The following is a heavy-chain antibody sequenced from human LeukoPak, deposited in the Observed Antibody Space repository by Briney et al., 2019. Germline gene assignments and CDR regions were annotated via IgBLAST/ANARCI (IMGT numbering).Heavy chain of an antibody. J-gene: IGHJ4*02. CDR1: GGSISSSSYY. Sequence: SETLSLTCTVSGGSISSSSYYWGWIRQPPGKGLEWIGSIYYSGSTYYNPSLKSRVTISVDTSKNQFSLKLSSVTAADTAVYYCARVSIDDSSGYYHSTFDYWGQGTLVTVSS. D-gene: IGHD3-22*01. V-gene: IGHV4-39*07. CDR3: ARVSIDDSSGYYHSTFDY. CDR2: IYYSGST.